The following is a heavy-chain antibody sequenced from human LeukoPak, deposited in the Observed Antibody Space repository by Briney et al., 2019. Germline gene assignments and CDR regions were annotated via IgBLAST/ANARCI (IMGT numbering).Heavy chain of an antibody. CDR1: GFTFSSYT. D-gene: IGHD1-26*01. CDR3: ARGGSYYLDY. Sequence: PGGSLRLSCAASGFTFSSYTMNWVRQAPGKGLEWVSSISSSSSYIYYADSVKGRFSISRDNAKNSLYLQMNSLRAEDTAVYYCARGGSYYLDYWGQGTLVTVSS. J-gene: IGHJ4*02. V-gene: IGHV3-21*01. CDR2: ISSSSSYI.